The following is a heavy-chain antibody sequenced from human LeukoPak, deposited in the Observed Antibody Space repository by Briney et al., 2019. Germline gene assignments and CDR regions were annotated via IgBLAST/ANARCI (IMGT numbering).Heavy chain of an antibody. D-gene: IGHD3-3*01. J-gene: IGHJ4*02. CDR2: IYSGGST. CDR1: GFTVSSNY. CDR3: ASHVNLNYDFWSGYYEY. V-gene: IGHV3-66*04. Sequence: GGSLRLSCAASGFTVSSNYMSWVRQAPGKGLEWASVIYSGGSTYYADSVKGRFTISRDNSKNTLYLQMNSLRAEDTAVYYCASHVNLNYDFWSGYYEYWGQGTLVTVSS.